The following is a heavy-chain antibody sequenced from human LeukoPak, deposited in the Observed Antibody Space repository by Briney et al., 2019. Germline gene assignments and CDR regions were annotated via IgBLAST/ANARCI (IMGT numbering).Heavy chain of an antibody. J-gene: IGHJ5*02. D-gene: IGHD2-2*01. Sequence: SETLSFTCAVSGYSISSGYYWGWIRQPPGKGLEWIGSIYHSGSTYYNPSLKSRVTISVDTSKNQFSLKLSSVTAADTAVYYCARRLIVVVPAARRDNWFDPWGQGTLVTVSS. CDR1: GYSISSGYY. V-gene: IGHV4-38-2*01. CDR2: IYHSGST. CDR3: ARRLIVVVPAARRDNWFDP.